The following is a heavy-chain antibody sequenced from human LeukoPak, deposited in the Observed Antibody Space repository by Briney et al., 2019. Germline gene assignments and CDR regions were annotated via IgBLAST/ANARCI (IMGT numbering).Heavy chain of an antibody. Sequence: GGSLRLSCAASGFTLSNSAMSWVRQAPGKGLEWVSGFSGPGKTYYADSVKGRFTISRDNSKNTLYLQMNSLRAEDTAVYYCARDLAVGYYYDSSGYLDLWGQGTMVTVSS. CDR3: ARDLAVGYYYDSSGYLDL. CDR2: FSGPGKT. V-gene: IGHV3-23*01. CDR1: GFTLSNSA. J-gene: IGHJ3*01. D-gene: IGHD3-22*01.